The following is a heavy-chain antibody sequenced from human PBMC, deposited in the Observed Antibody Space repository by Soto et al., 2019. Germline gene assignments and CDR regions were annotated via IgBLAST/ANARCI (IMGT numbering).Heavy chain of an antibody. Sequence: HPGGSLRLSCAASGFTFSSYAMSWVRQAPGKGLEWVSAISGSGGSTYYADSVKGRFTISRDNSKNTLYLQMNSLRAEDTAVYYCAKGQWLRFPTLNGMDVWGQGTTVTVSS. CDR2: ISGSGGST. CDR3: AKGQWLRFPTLNGMDV. D-gene: IGHD5-12*01. J-gene: IGHJ6*02. CDR1: GFTFSSYA. V-gene: IGHV3-23*01.